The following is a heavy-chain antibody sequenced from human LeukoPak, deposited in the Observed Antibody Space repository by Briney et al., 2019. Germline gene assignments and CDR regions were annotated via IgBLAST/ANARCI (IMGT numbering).Heavy chain of an antibody. D-gene: IGHD3-22*01. CDR1: GGTFSSYA. CDR2: IIPIFGTA. V-gene: IGHV1-69*13. Sequence: ASVKASCKASGGTFSSYAISWVRQAPGQGLEWMGGIIPIFGTANYAQKFQGRVTITADESTSTAYMELSSLRSEDTAVYYCARDRNHYYDSSGYFLPMDYWGQGILVTVSS. J-gene: IGHJ4*02. CDR3: ARDRNHYYDSSGYFLPMDY.